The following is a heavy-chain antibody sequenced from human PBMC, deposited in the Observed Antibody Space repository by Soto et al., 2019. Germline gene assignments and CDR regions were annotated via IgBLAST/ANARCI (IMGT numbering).Heavy chain of an antibody. V-gene: IGHV4-59*01. CDR2: ILYTGYT. D-gene: IGHD3-10*01. J-gene: IGHJ5*02. CDR3: ARESGEWFGALLPHGWFDP. Sequence: PSETLSLTCTVSGGSISDYYWSWIRQPPGKGLEWIGYILYTGYTNYNPSLKSRITISIDTSRNQFSLGLSSVTAADTALYYCARESGEWFGALLPHGWFDPWSQGTLVNVSS. CDR1: GGSISDYY.